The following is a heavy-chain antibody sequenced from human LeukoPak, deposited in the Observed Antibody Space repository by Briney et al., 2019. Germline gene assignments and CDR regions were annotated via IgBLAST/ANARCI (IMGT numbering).Heavy chain of an antibody. CDR1: GGSISSGGYS. CDR3: ARQVVGDAFDI. V-gene: IGHV4-30-2*01. D-gene: IGHD1-26*01. J-gene: IGHJ3*02. Sequence: SETLSLTCAVSGGSISSGGYSWSWIWQPPGKGLEWIGYIYHSGSTYYNPSLKSRVTISVDRSKNQFSLKLSSVTAADTAVYYCARQVVGDAFDIWGQGTMVTVSS. CDR2: IYHSGST.